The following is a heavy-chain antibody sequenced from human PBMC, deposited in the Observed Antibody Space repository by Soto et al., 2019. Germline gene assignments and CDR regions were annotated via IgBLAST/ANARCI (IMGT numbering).Heavy chain of an antibody. CDR3: ARGLYDYVWGSYRSTAGSIKGFDY. V-gene: IGHV4-34*01. D-gene: IGHD3-16*02. CDR1: GGSFSGYY. J-gene: IGHJ4*02. CDR2: INHSGST. Sequence: SETLCLTCAVYGGSFSGYYWSWIRQPPGKGLEWIGEINHSGSTNYNPSLKSRVTISVDTSKNQFSLKLSSVTAADTAVYYCARGLYDYVWGSYRSTAGSIKGFDYWGQGTLVTVSS.